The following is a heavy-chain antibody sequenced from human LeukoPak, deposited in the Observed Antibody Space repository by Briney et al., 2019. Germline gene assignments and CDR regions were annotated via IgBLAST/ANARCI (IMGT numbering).Heavy chain of an antibody. J-gene: IGHJ4*02. CDR1: GFTFSSYA. CDR3: ARVGVVIGLDY. CDR2: ISYDGSNK. V-gene: IGHV3-30-3*01. Sequence: PGGSLRLSCAASGFTFSSYAMHWVRQAPGKGLEWVAVISYDGSNKYYADSVKGRFTISRDNSKNTLYLQMNSLRAEDTAVYYCARVGVVIGLDYWGQGTLVTVSS. D-gene: IGHD3-3*01.